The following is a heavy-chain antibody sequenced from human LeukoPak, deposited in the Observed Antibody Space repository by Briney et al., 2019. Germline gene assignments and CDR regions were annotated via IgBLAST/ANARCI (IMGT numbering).Heavy chain of an antibody. J-gene: IGHJ3*02. Sequence: GGSLRLSCAASGFTFSSYGMSWVRQAPGKGLEWVSAISGSGGSTYYADSVKGRFTISRDNAKNSLYLQMNSLRAEDTAVYYCARETRPTYYYGSGSYYNSAFDIWGQGTMVTVSS. CDR2: ISGSGGST. V-gene: IGHV3-23*01. CDR3: ARETRPTYYYGSGSYYNSAFDI. CDR1: GFTFSSYG. D-gene: IGHD3-10*01.